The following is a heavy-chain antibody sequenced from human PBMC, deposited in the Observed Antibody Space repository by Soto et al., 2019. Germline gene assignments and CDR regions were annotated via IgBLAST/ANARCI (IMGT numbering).Heavy chain of an antibody. D-gene: IGHD3-22*01. CDR1: GGSISSSSYY. Sequence: SETLSLTCTVSGGSISSSSYYWGWIRQPPGKGLEWIGSIYYSGSTYYNPSLKSRVTISVDTSKNQFSLKLSSVTAADTAVYYCARNYYDSSGSFDYWGQGTLVTVSS. CDR2: IYYSGST. V-gene: IGHV4-39*01. CDR3: ARNYYDSSGSFDY. J-gene: IGHJ4*02.